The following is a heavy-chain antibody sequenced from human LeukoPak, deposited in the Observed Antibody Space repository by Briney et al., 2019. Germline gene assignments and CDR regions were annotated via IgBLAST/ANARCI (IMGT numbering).Heavy chain of an antibody. CDR3: ARGGFLEWLLTRPFDY. V-gene: IGHV3-33*08. Sequence: GGSLRLSCAASGFTVSSNYMSWVRQAPGKGLEWVADIWYDGSNKYYADSVKGRFSISRDNSKNTLYLQMNSLRAEDTAVYYCARGGFLEWLLTRPFDYWGQGTLVTVSS. D-gene: IGHD3-3*01. CDR1: GFTVSSNY. CDR2: IWYDGSNK. J-gene: IGHJ4*02.